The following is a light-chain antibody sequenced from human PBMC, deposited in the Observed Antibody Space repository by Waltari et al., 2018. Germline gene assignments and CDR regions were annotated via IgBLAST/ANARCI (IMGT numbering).Light chain of an antibody. V-gene: IGKV1-9*01. J-gene: IGKJ4*01. CDR2: AAS. CDR1: QGISSY. CDR3: QQLNSYSSLT. Sequence: IQLTQSPSSLSASVGDRVTITCRASQGISSYFSWYQQKPGKAPTLLIYAASPLQSGVPSRFSGSGSGTDFTLTISSLQPEDFATYYCQQLNSYSSLTFGGGTKVEIK.